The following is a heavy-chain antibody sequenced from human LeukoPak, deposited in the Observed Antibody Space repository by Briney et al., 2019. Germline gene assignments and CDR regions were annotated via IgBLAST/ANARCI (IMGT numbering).Heavy chain of an antibody. CDR1: GYSFTTYW. D-gene: IGHD5-24*01. CDR3: ARHAVRDGYNRHNDY. CDR2: VYPGDSDT. V-gene: IGHV5-51*01. J-gene: IGHJ4*02. Sequence: GESLKISCKGSGYSFTTYWIGWVRQMPGKGLEWMGIVYPGDSDTRYSPSFQGQVTISADKSISTAYLQWSSLKASDTAMYYCARHAVRDGYNRHNDYWGQGTLVTVSS.